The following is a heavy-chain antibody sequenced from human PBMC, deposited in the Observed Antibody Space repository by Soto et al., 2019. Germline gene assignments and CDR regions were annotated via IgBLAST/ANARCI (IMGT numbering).Heavy chain of an antibody. CDR1: GYTFTSYD. Sequence: QVQLVQSGAEVKKPGASVKVSCKASGYTFTSYDINWVRQATGQGLEWMGWMNPNSGNTGYAQKFQGRVTMTRNTSISTAYMELSSLRSEDTAVYYCARYGGGFLEWSADYYYYGMDVWGQGTTVTVSS. V-gene: IGHV1-8*01. CDR2: MNPNSGNT. J-gene: IGHJ6*02. CDR3: ARYGGGFLEWSADYYYYGMDV. D-gene: IGHD3-3*01.